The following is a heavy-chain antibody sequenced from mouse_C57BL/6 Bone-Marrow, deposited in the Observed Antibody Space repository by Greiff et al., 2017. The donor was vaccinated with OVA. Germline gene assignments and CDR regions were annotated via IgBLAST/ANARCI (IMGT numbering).Heavy chain of an antibody. CDR1: GFTFTDYY. V-gene: IGHV7-3*01. Sequence: EVQLQESGGGLVQPGGSLSLSCAASGFTFTDYYMSWVRQPPGKALEWLGFIRNKANGYTTEYSASVKGRFTISRDNSQSILYLQMNALRAEDSATYYCARGTGWLPSWFAYWGQGTLVTVSA. CDR2: IRNKANGYTT. CDR3: ARGTGWLPSWFAY. J-gene: IGHJ3*01. D-gene: IGHD2-3*01.